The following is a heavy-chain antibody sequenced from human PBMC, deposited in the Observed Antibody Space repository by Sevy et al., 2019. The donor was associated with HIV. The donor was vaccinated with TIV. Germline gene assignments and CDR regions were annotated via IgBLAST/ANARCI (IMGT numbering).Heavy chain of an antibody. J-gene: IGHJ4*02. CDR1: GFTFSSYA. V-gene: IGHV3-23*01. Sequence: GGSLRLSCAASGFTFSSYAMSWVRQAPGKGLEWVSAISGSGGSTYYAASVKGRFTISRDNSKNTLYLQMNNLRAEDTAVYYCAKDHRIRFLEWLLTDNFDYWGQGPLVTVSS. CDR3: AKDHRIRFLEWLLTDNFDY. D-gene: IGHD3-3*01. CDR2: ISGSGGST.